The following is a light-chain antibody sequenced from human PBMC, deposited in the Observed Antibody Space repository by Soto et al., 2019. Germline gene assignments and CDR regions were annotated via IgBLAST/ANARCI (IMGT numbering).Light chain of an antibody. CDR3: QQYNNWPPQIT. CDR1: QSVSSN. J-gene: IGKJ5*01. V-gene: IGKV3-15*01. CDR2: GAS. Sequence: EIVMTQSPATLSVSPGERATLSCRASQSVSSNLAWYQQKPGQSPRLLIYGASTSATGLPARFSGSGSGTEFTLTLSSLQSEDFAVYYCQQYNNWPPQITFGQGTRLEIK.